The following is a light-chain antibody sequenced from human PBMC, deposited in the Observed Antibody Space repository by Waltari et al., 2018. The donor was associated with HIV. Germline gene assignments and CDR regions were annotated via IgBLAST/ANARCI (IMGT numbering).Light chain of an antibody. CDR3: AAWDDSLNGWV. Sequence: SLLPHPPPLSGPPGRRVTIPCSGSRSTIGRISVNWYQHVPGMAPKFLISGNDERPSGVPDRFSGSKSGTSASLAVRGLQSDDEANYYCAAWDDSLNGWVFGGGTMLTVL. V-gene: IGLV1-44*01. J-gene: IGLJ3*02. CDR1: RSTIGRIS. CDR2: GND.